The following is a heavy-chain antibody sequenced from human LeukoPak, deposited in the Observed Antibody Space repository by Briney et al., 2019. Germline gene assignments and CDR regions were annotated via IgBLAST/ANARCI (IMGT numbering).Heavy chain of an antibody. Sequence: SGGSLRLSCAASGFTFSSYAMSWVRQAPGKGLEWVSAISGSGGSTYCADSVKGRFTISRDNSKNTLYLQMNSLRAEDTAVCYCAKSTSGWASWYFDLWGRGTLVTVSS. CDR1: GFTFSSYA. CDR2: ISGSGGST. CDR3: AKSTSGWASWYFDL. D-gene: IGHD6-19*01. V-gene: IGHV3-23*01. J-gene: IGHJ2*01.